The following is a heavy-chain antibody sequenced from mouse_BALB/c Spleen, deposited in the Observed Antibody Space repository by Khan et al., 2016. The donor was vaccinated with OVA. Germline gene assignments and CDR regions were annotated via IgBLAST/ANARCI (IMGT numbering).Heavy chain of an antibody. CDR1: GYTFTSFW. CDR2: IDPSKSET. J-gene: IGHJ3*01. Sequence: VQLQESGPELVRPGASVKMSCKASGYTFTSFWINWVKQRPGQGLEWIGMIDPSKSETRLNQKFKDKATLNVDKSSNTAYMQLRRLTSEDSAVYYCTRGGYGSPFAYWGQGTLVTVSA. V-gene: IGHV1S127*01. CDR3: TRGGYGSPFAY. D-gene: IGHD1-1*01.